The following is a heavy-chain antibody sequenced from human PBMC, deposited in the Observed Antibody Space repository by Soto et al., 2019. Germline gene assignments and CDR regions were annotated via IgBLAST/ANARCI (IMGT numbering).Heavy chain of an antibody. Sequence: SETLSLTCAIYATYRGGFHCTWLRQAPGKGLGWIGELIHGGSTNYNPSLKGRVSFSLDTSKNQCSLHLMSVTAADTAVYYCARSPLVYDDVRQTWREVGDSFDIWGRGTLVTVSS. CDR1: ATYRGGFH. J-gene: IGHJ3*02. CDR2: LIHGGST. V-gene: IGHV4-34*12. D-gene: IGHD3-16*01. CDR3: ARSPLVYDDVRQTWREVGDSFDI.